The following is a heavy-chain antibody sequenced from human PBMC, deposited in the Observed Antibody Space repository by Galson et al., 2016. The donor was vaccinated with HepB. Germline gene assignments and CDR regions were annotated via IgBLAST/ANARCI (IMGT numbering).Heavy chain of an antibody. J-gene: IGHJ4*02. CDR3: VRDPGRGWAPFDY. D-gene: IGHD6-19*01. Sequence: SVKVSCKASGYTFSNHGVNWVRQAPGQRLEWMGWVNPGNGDTRYSQNFQGRATIASDTSATTVYMELNRLTSEDTAVYYCVRDPGRGWAPFDYWGQGTLVTVSS. CDR1: GYTFSNHG. CDR2: VNPGNGDT. V-gene: IGHV1-3*01.